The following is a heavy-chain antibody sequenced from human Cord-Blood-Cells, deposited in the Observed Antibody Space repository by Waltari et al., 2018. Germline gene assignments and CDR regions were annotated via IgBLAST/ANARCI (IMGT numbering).Heavy chain of an antibody. CDR3: ARGAEGMSWYVDY. CDR1: GGSISSYY. J-gene: IGHJ4*02. V-gene: IGHV4-59*01. Sequence: QVQLQESGPGLVKPSATLSLTCTVSGGSISSYYWSWIRQPPGKGLEWIGYIYYSGSTNYNPSLKSRVTISVDTSKNQLSLKLSSVTAADTAVYYCARGAEGMSWYVDYWGQGTLVTVSS. D-gene: IGHD6-13*01. CDR2: IYYSGST.